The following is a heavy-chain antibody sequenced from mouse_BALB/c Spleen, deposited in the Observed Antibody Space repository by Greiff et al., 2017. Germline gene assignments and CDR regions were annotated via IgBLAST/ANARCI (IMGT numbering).Heavy chain of an antibody. Sequence: DVMLVESGGGLVQPGGSRKLSCAASGFTFSSFGMHWVRQAPEKGLEWVAYISSGSSTIYYAYTVKGRFTISRDNPKNTLFLQMTSLRSEDTAMYYCASPSTMVTTGFAYWGQGTLVTVSA. D-gene: IGHD2-2*01. J-gene: IGHJ3*01. V-gene: IGHV5-17*02. CDR2: ISSGSSTI. CDR1: GFTFSSFG. CDR3: ASPSTMVTTGFAY.